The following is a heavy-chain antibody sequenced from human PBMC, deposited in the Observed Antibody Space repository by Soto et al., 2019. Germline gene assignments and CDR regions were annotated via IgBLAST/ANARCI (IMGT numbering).Heavy chain of an antibody. J-gene: IGHJ3*02. D-gene: IGHD1-7*01. V-gene: IGHV3-30*18. CDR1: GFIFSTYG. Sequence: QALLVASGGGVAQPGSSLRISCAASGFIFSTYGIHWVRQAPGKGLEWVAFISYDGTTEEYADPVRGRFSVSRDNSEKTVDLHLQSQSREATAFYSCSNSRGGTARNALNIWDQGT. CDR2: ISYDGTTE. CDR3: SNSRGGTARNALNI.